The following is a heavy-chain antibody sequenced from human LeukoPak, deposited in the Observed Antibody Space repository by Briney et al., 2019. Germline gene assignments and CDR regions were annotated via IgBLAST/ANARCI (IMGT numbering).Heavy chain of an antibody. D-gene: IGHD1-26*01. J-gene: IGHJ4*02. CDR2: IYYSGST. Sequence: PSETLSLTCTVSGGSISSYYWSWIRQPPGKGLEWIGSIYYSGSTSYYPSLKSRVTISVDTSKNQFSLNLSSVTAADTAVYYCARGVGSYYGDFDYWGQGTLITVSS. CDR3: ARGVGSYYGDFDY. CDR1: GGSISSYY. V-gene: IGHV4-59*05.